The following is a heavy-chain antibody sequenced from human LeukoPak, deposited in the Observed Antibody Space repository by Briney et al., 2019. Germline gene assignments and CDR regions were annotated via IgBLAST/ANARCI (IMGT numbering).Heavy chain of an antibody. Sequence: GASVKVSRKVSGYTLTELSMHWVRQAPGKGLEWMGGFDPEDGETIYAQKFQGRVTMTEDTSTDTAYMELSSLRSEDTAVYYCATYYDFWSGYFDWGQGTLVTVSS. J-gene: IGHJ4*02. CDR1: GYTLTELS. CDR3: ATYYDFWSGYFD. CDR2: FDPEDGET. D-gene: IGHD3-3*01. V-gene: IGHV1-24*01.